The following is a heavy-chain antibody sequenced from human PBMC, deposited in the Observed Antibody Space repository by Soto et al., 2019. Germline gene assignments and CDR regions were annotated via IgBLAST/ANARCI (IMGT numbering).Heavy chain of an antibody. J-gene: IGHJ3*02. Sequence: SETLSLTCTVSGGSISSGGYYWSWIRQHPGKGLEWIGYIYYSGSTYYNPSLKSRVTISVDTSKNQFSLKLSSVTAADTAVYYCARVSSTTATLGAFDICGQGTMVTVSS. D-gene: IGHD4-17*01. CDR3: ARVSSTTATLGAFDI. CDR2: IYYSGST. V-gene: IGHV4-31*03. CDR1: GGSISSGGYY.